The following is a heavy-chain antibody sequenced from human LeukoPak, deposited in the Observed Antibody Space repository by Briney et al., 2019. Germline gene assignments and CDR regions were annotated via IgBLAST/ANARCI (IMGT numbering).Heavy chain of an antibody. CDR1: GFTFRSYA. CDR3: SRGAVPPDY. CDR2: ISSTAYGGTA. J-gene: IGHJ4*02. D-gene: IGHD4-17*01. Sequence: PGGSLRLSSTASGFTFRSYALTWVRQAPGMGPEWVGFISSTAYGGTAEYAASVRGRFTISRDDSKSIAFLQMNSLKTEDTAMYYCSRGAVPPDYWGQGTLVTVSS. V-gene: IGHV3-49*04.